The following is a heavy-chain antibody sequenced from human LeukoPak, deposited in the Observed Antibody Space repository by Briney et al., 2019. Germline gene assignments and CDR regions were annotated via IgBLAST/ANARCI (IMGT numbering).Heavy chain of an antibody. J-gene: IGHJ3*02. D-gene: IGHD6-13*01. CDR2: INSDGSST. V-gene: IGHV3-74*01. CDR3: AGSGYSSRMDAFDI. CDR1: GSTFSSYW. Sequence: GGSLRLSCAASGSTFSSYWMHWVRQAPGKGLVWVSRINSDGSSTSYADSVKGRFTISRDNAKNTLYLQMNSLRAEDTAVYYCAGSGYSSRMDAFDIWGQGTMVTVSS.